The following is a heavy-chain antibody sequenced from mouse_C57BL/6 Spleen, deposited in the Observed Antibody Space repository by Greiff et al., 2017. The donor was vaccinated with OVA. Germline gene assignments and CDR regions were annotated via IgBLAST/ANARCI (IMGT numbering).Heavy chain of an antibody. V-gene: IGHV5-9-1*02. CDR3: TRGTTVPYFDY. J-gene: IGHJ2*01. CDR2: ISSGGDYI. Sequence: EVQLVESGEGLVKPGGSLKLSCAASGFTFSSYAMSWVRQTPEKRLEWVAYISSGGDYIYYADTVKGRFPISRDNARNTLYLQMSSLNSEDTAMYCCTRGTTVPYFDYWGQGTTLTVSS. CDR1: GFTFSSYA. D-gene: IGHD1-1*01.